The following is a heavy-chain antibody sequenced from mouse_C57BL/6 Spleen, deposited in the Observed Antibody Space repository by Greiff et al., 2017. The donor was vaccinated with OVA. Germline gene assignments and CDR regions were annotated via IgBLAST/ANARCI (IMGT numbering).Heavy chain of an antibody. J-gene: IGHJ4*01. CDR2: IDPSDSYT. CDR1: GYTFTSYW. D-gene: IGHD1-1*01. Sequence: QVQLKQPGAELVMPGASVKLSCKASGYTFTSYWMHWVKQRPGQGLEWIGEIDPSDSYTNYNQKFKGKSTLTVDKSSSTAYMQLSSLTSEDSAVYYCARRDYGRGGYYAMDDWGQGTSVTVSS. V-gene: IGHV1-69*01. CDR3: ARRDYGRGGYYAMDD.